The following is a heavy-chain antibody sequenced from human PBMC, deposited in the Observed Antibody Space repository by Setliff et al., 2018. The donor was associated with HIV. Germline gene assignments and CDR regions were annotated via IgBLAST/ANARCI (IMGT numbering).Heavy chain of an antibody. CDR2: IYHSGST. V-gene: IGHV4-38-2*01. CDR3: ARHDGTYCGGDCYLLGYFDL. D-gene: IGHD2-21*02. J-gene: IGHJ2*01. Sequence: KPSETLSLTCAVSAYSISGGYYWGWIRQPPGKGLEWIGSIYHSGSTYYNPSLKSRVTLSVDTSKNQFSLKLSSVTAADTAVYYCARHDGTYCGGDCYLLGYFDLWGRGPLVTVSS. CDR1: AYSISGGYY.